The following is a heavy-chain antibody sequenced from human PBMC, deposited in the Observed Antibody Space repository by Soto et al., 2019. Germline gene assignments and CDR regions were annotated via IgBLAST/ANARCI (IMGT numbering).Heavy chain of an antibody. D-gene: IGHD4-17*01. V-gene: IGHV1-18*01. CDR2: ISTYNVNT. Sequence: EASVKVSCKASGYTFISYGISWVRQAPGQGLEWMGWISTYNVNTNYAQKFQGRVTMATDTSTSTAYMELRSLRSDDTAVYYCALSKITVTTTAFDIWGQGTMVTVSS. CDR3: ALSKITVTTTAFDI. CDR1: GYTFISYG. J-gene: IGHJ3*02.